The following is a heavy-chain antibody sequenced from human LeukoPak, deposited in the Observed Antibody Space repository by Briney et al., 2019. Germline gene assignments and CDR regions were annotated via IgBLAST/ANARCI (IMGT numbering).Heavy chain of an antibody. D-gene: IGHD4-11*01. Sequence: SETLSLTCIVSGGSISTSAYYWGWIRQPPGKGLEWIGSIYYSGSTYYNPSLKSRVTISVDTSKNQFSLKLSSVTAADTAVYYCARITVTTYLYYYYYGMDVWGQGTTVTVSS. CDR3: ARITVTTYLYYYYYGMDV. CDR1: GGSISTSAYY. CDR2: IYYSGST. J-gene: IGHJ6*02. V-gene: IGHV4-39*01.